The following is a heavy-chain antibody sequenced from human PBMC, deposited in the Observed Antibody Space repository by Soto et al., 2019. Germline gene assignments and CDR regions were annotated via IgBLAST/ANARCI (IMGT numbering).Heavy chain of an antibody. CDR2: IYWDDDN. CDR1: GFSLSTSGVG. CDR3: ALPSYYYDSSGYFHAEYFQH. J-gene: IGHJ1*01. V-gene: IGHV2-5*02. Sequence: QITLKESGPTLVKPTQTLTLTCTFSGFSLSTSGVGVGWIRQPPGKALEWLALIYWDDDNRYSPSLKSSLTIAKDTSKNQVVLTITNMDPVDTATYYCALPSYYYDSSGYFHAEYFQHWGQGTLVTVSS. D-gene: IGHD3-22*01.